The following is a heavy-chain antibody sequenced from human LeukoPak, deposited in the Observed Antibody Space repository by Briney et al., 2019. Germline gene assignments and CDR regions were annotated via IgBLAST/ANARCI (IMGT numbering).Heavy chain of an antibody. V-gene: IGHV4-59*01. CDR1: GGSISSYY. CDR3: ARGWGDYYGSGSYYYYYYGMDV. D-gene: IGHD3-10*01. CDR2: IYYSGST. J-gene: IGHJ6*02. Sequence: SETLSLTCTVSGGSISSYYWSWIRQPPGKGLEWIGYIYYSGSTNYNPSLKSRVTISVDTSKNQLSLKLSSVTAADTAVYYCARGWGDYYGSGSYYYYYYGMDVWGQGTTVTVSS.